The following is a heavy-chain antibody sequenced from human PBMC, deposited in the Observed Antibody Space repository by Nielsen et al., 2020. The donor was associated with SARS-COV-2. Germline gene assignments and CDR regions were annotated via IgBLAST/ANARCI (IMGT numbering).Heavy chain of an antibody. CDR2: ISGSGGST. D-gene: IGHD3-9*01. Sequence: WIRQPPGKGLEWVSAISGSGGSTYYADSVKGRFTISRDNSKNTLYLQMNSLRAEDTAVYYCAKGEQGAPYYDILTGYSNYFDYWGQGTLVTASS. V-gene: IGHV3-23*01. J-gene: IGHJ4*02. CDR3: AKGEQGAPYYDILTGYSNYFDY.